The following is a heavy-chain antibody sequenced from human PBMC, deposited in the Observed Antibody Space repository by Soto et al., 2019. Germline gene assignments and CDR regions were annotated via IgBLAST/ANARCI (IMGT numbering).Heavy chain of an antibody. Sequence: QLQLQESGSGLVKPSQTLSLTCAVSGGSISSGGYSWSWIRQPPGKGLEWIGYIYHSGYTYYNPFLGSLVTTSVATTKNHFSLKLSFASAAAAALYYCARAHYGECGYGMDVWGQGTTVTVSS. CDR3: ARAHYGECGYGMDV. D-gene: IGHD4-17*01. V-gene: IGHV4-30-2*01. CDR1: GGSISSGGYS. J-gene: IGHJ6*01. CDR2: IYHSGYT.